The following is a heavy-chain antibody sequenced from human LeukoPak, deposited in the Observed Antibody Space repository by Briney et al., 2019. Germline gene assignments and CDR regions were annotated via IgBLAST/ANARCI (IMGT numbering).Heavy chain of an antibody. CDR1: RFTLSSYT. J-gene: IGHJ5*02. CDR2: ISSSGTNI. V-gene: IGHV3-21*01. Sequence: GGALRHSCAASRFTLSSYTMHWVPQAPGKGRERVSSISSSGTNIYYADSVKGRFTISRDDAKNPLYLQMDTLRAGDTAVYYCARDRGGYYYGEGSNWFDPWGQGTLVTVSS. D-gene: IGHD4-17*01. CDR3: ARDRGGYYYGEGSNWFDP.